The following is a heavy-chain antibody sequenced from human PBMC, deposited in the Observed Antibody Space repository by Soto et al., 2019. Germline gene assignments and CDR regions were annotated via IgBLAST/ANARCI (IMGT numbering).Heavy chain of an antibody. CDR3: ARQIRNWSGYRLPYTGFDP. Sequence: SETLSLTCTVSGGSISSSSYYWGWIRQPPGKGLEWIGSIYYSGSTYYNPSLKSRVTISVDTSKNQFSLKLSSVTAADTAVYYCARQIRNWSGYRLPYTGFDPWGQGTLVTVSS. CDR1: GGSISSSSYY. CDR2: IYYSGST. J-gene: IGHJ5*02. D-gene: IGHD3-3*01. V-gene: IGHV4-39*01.